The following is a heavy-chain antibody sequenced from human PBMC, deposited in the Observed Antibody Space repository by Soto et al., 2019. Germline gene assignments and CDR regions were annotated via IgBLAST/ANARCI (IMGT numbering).Heavy chain of an antibody. CDR2: ISGSGGST. CDR3: ADITMVRGISSY. V-gene: IGHV3-23*01. D-gene: IGHD3-10*01. J-gene: IGHJ4*02. Sequence: SLRLSCAASGFTFSSYAMSWVRQAPGKGLEWVSAISGSGGSTYYADSVKGRFTISRDNSKNTLYLQMNSLRAEDTAVYYCADITMVRGISSYWGQGTLVTVSS. CDR1: GFTFSSYA.